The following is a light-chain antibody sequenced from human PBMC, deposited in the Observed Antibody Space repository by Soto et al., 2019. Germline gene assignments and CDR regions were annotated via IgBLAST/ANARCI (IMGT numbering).Light chain of an antibody. CDR1: SSNIGAGYD. J-gene: IGLJ7*01. V-gene: IGLV1-40*01. CDR3: QSYDSSLSGAV. CDR2: DNS. Sequence: QSVLTQPPSVSGAPGQRVTISCTGSSSNIGAGYDVHWYQQLPGTAPKLLIYDNSNRPSGVPDRFSGSKSGTSASLAITGLQAEDAADYYCQSYDSSLSGAVFGGGTQRTVL.